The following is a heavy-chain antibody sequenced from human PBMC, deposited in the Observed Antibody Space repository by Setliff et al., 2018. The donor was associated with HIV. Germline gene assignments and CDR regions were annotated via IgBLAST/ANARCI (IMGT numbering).Heavy chain of an antibody. V-gene: IGHV3-23*01. J-gene: IGHJ3*02. Sequence: GESLKISCAASGFTFSNYAMGWVRQGPGKGLEWVSTIGAAGYPTHYAESVKGRFTISKDNSQNALYLQMNSLTDEDTAVYYCAKVFAFGVDGSDIWGQGTMVTVSS. D-gene: IGHD3-10*01. CDR3: AKVFAFGVDGSDI. CDR1: GFTFSNYA. CDR2: IGAAGYPT.